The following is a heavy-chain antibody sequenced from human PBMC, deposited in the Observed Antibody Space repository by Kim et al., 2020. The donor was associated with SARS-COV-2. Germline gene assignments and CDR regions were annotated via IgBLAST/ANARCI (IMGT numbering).Heavy chain of an antibody. Sequence: SETLSLTCSVSGYSISSGYYWGWLRQPPGKGLEWIGNIYHSGDSYYNPSLKSRITISVDTSKNQFSLTLTSVTAADTAVYYCASALVVVGTQGWYFDLWGRGSLVAVSS. V-gene: IGHV4-38-2*02. CDR2: IYHSGDS. J-gene: IGHJ2*01. CDR3: ASALVVVGTQGWYFDL. D-gene: IGHD3-22*01. CDR1: GYSISSGYY.